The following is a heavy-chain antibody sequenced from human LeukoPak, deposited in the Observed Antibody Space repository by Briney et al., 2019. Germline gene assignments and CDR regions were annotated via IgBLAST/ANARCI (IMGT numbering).Heavy chain of an antibody. D-gene: IGHD3-3*01. V-gene: IGHV3-30-3*01. CDR3: AREEHDFWSGSRWFDP. Sequence: PGGSLRLSCAASGFTFSSYAMHWVRQAPGKGLEWVAVISYDGSNKYYADSVKGRFTISRDNSKNTLYLQMNSLRAEDTAVYYCAREEHDFWSGSRWFDPWGQGTLVTVSS. CDR2: ISYDGSNK. J-gene: IGHJ5*02. CDR1: GFTFSSYA.